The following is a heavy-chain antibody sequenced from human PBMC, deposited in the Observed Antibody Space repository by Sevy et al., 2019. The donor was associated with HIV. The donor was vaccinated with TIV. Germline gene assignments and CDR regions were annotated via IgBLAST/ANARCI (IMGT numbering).Heavy chain of an antibody. V-gene: IGHV3-23*01. Sequence: GGSLRLSCAASGFTFSSYAMSWVRQAPGKGLEWVSAISGSGGSTYYADSVKGRFTISRDNSKNTLYLQMNSLRAEDMAVYYCAKDSYCSGGSCPRNWFDPWGQGTLVTVSS. CDR3: AKDSYCSGGSCPRNWFDP. CDR2: ISGSGGST. CDR1: GFTFSSYA. D-gene: IGHD2-15*01. J-gene: IGHJ5*02.